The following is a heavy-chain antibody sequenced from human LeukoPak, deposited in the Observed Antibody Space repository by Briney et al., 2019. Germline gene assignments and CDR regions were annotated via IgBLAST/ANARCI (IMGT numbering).Heavy chain of an antibody. CDR2: ISYDGSNK. J-gene: IGHJ6*02. CDR3: AKDMALVVVTDNGMDV. D-gene: IGHD2-21*02. CDR1: GFMFSTYG. Sequence: GGSLRLSCAASGFMFSTYGMHWVRQAPGKGLEWVAVISYDGSNKYYADSVKGRFTISRDNSKNTLYLQMNSLRAEDTAVYYCAKDMALVVVTDNGMDVWGQGTTVTVSS. V-gene: IGHV3-30*18.